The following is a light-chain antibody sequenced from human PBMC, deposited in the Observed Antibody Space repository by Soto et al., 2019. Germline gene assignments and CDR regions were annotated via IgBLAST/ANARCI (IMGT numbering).Light chain of an antibody. Sequence: QSVLTQPASVSGSPGQSITISCTGTSSDVGGYNYVSWYQQHPGKAPKLMIYDVNNRPSGVSDRFSGSKSGNTASLTISGLQAEDEADYFCSSYTSSNTIYVLGAGTKVTVL. V-gene: IGLV2-14*01. CDR2: DVN. CDR1: SSDVGGYNY. CDR3: SSYTSSNTIYV. J-gene: IGLJ1*01.